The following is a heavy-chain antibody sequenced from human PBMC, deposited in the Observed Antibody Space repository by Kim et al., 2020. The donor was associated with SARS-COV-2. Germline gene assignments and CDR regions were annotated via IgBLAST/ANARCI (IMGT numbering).Heavy chain of an antibody. V-gene: IGHV4-34*01. CDR2: INHSGST. D-gene: IGHD5-18*01. CDR1: GGSFSGYY. CDR3: AREGLIGYSYGRYYFDY. Sequence: SETLSLTCAVYGGSFSGYYWSWIRQPPGKGLEWIGEINHSGSTNYNPSLKSRVTISVDTSKNQFSLKLSSVTAADTAVYYCAREGLIGYSYGRYYFDYWG. J-gene: IGHJ4*01.